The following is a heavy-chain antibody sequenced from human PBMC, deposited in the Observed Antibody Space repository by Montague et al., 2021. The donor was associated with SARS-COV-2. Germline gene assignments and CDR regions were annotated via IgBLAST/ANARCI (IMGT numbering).Heavy chain of an antibody. D-gene: IGHD2-21*01. CDR2: IFYNGST. CDR3: ARQDAWAYCGDECYRGWFDS. Sequence: SETLSPTCTVSFGSISTYYWSWIRQPPGKGLEWIGFIFYNGSTKXXPSLKRRVSISLDTSKNQFSLKLSSVTAADTAVYYCARQDAWAYCGDECYRGWFDSWGQGTLVTVSS. J-gene: IGHJ5*01. CDR1: FGSISTYY. V-gene: IGHV4-59*01.